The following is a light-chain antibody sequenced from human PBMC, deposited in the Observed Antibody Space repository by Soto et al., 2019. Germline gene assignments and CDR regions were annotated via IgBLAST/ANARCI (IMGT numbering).Light chain of an antibody. CDR1: QSLRATY. CDR2: GAS. J-gene: IGKJ1*01. CDR3: QQYVTSPRT. Sequence: EVVLTQSPDTLSLSPGETATLSCRASQSLRATYVAWYQQRPGQAPRLLIYGASFRATGIPARFSSRGSGTDFTLSISRLEPEDFAVYYCQQYVTSPRTFGQGTKVEIK. V-gene: IGKV3-20*01.